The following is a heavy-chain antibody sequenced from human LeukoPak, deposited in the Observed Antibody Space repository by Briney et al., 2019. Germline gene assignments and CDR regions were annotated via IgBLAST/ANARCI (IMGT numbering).Heavy chain of an antibody. CDR1: GDSVSSNSAV. Sequence: SQTLSLTCAISGDSVSSNSAVRNWIRQSPSRGLEWLGRTYYRSKWYNDYAVSVRSRISINPDTSKNQFSLQLNSVTPEDTAVYYCASGGAAAGLDYWGQGTLVTVSS. J-gene: IGHJ4*02. CDR3: ASGGAAAGLDY. V-gene: IGHV6-1*01. CDR2: TYYRSKWYN. D-gene: IGHD6-13*01.